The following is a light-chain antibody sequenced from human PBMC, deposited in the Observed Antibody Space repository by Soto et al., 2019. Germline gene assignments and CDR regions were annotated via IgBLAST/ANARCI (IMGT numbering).Light chain of an antibody. CDR3: QQYNNSPWT. CDR2: DAS. J-gene: IGKJ1*01. V-gene: IGKV1-5*01. CDR1: QIISTW. Sequence: DIQMIQSPSTLSASVGDRVTITCRASQIISTWLAWYQQKSGKAPKLLISDASSLESGVASRFSGSGSGTEFTLTISRLQPEDVATYYCQQYNNSPWTFGQGTKVDIK.